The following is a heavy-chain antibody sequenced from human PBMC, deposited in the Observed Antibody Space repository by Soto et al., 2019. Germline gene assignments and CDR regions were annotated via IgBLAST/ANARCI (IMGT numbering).Heavy chain of an antibody. V-gene: IGHV1-69*13. J-gene: IGHJ6*02. CDR3: ARDLYSSSWYPPHYGMDV. CDR1: GGTFSSYA. D-gene: IGHD6-13*01. Sequence: GASVKVSCKASGGTFSSYAISWVRQAPGQGLEWMGGIIPIFGTANYAQKFRGRVTITADESTSTAYMELSSLRSEDTAVYYCARDLYSSSWYPPHYGMDVWGQGTTVTVSS. CDR2: IIPIFGTA.